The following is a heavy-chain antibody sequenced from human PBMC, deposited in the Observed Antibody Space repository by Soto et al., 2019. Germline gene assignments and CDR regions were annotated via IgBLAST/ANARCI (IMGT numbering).Heavy chain of an antibody. Sequence: GGSLRLSCAASGFTFSSYAMHWVRQAPGKGLEWVAVISYDGSNKYYADSVKGRFTISRDNSKNTLYLQMNSLRAEDTAVYYCATLWDSSGYYYLDYWGQGTLVTVSS. CDR3: ATLWDSSGYYYLDY. J-gene: IGHJ4*02. D-gene: IGHD3-22*01. CDR1: GFTFSSYA. V-gene: IGHV3-30-3*01. CDR2: ISYDGSNK.